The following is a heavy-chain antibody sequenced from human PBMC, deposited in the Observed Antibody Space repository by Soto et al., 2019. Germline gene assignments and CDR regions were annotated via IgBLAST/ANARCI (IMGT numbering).Heavy chain of an antibody. V-gene: IGHV2-5*02. CDR3: AHSCTYGNYWYFNL. J-gene: IGHJ2*01. D-gene: IGHD3-10*01. CDR2: IYWDDDK. Sequence: QITLKESGPTLVKPTQTLTLTCTFSGFSLSTSGVGVGWIRQPPGKALEWLALIYWDDDKRYSPSLKSRLTITKDTSKNQVVLTMTNMDPVDTPSCHCAHSCTYGNYWYFNLWGRGTLVTVSS. CDR1: GFSLSTSGVG.